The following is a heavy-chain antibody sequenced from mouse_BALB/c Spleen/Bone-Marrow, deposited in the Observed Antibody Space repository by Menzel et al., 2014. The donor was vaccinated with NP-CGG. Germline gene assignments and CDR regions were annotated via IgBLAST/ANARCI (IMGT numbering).Heavy chain of an antibody. CDR1: GFTFSTYA. J-gene: IGHJ1*01. V-gene: IGHV5-9-3*01. D-gene: IGHD2-4*01. CDR2: ISSSGSYT. Sequence: EVKVVESGGGLAKPGGSLQLSCAASGFTFSTYAMSWVRQTPEKRLEWVETISSSGSYTYYPDSVKGRFTIPRDNAKNTLYLQMSSLRSEDTAMFYCSRLRMITTYFDVWGAGTTVTVSS. CDR3: SRLRMITTYFDV.